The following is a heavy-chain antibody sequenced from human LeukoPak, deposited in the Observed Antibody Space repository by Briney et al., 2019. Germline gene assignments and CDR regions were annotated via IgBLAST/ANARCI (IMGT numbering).Heavy chain of an antibody. D-gene: IGHD2-15*01. CDR1: GFILSDYN. CDR3: ARDLSATARAYDY. V-gene: IGHV3-21*01. J-gene: IGHJ4*02. Sequence: PGGSLRLSCAASGFILSDYNMNWVRQAPGKGLEWVSFIAISGTYITYADSVKGRFTISRDNAKNLLYLQMNSLRAEDTAVYYCARDLSATARAYDYWGQGTLVTVSS. CDR2: IAISGTYI.